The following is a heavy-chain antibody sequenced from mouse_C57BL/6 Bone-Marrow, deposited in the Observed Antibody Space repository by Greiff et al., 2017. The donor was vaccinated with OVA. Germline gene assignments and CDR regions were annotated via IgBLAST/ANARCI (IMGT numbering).Heavy chain of an antibody. Sequence: QVTLKESGPGILQPSQTLSLTCSFSGFSLSTFGMGVGWIRQPSGKGLEWLAHIWWDDDKYYNPALKSRLTISKDTSKNQVFLRSANVDTADTATYDCARMGLTGTFDYWGQGTTRTVSS. CDR1: GFSLSTFGMG. CDR3: ARMGLTGTFDY. J-gene: IGHJ2*01. D-gene: IGHD4-1*01. V-gene: IGHV8-8*01. CDR2: IWWDDDK.